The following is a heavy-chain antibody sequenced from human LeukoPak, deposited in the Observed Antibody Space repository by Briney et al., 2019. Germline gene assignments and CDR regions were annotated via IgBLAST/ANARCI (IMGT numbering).Heavy chain of an antibody. Sequence: PSETLSLTCAVSGGPIIASYWSWIRQPPGKGLEWIGYTHYSGTGNYNPSLKSRVTISIDTSKNRSPLSLTSVTAADTAVYYCARVRFYDTTGYSTSYYLDYWGQGALVTVSS. J-gene: IGHJ4*02. D-gene: IGHD3-22*01. CDR3: ARVRFYDTTGYSTSYYLDY. CDR2: THYSGTG. CDR1: GGPIIASY. V-gene: IGHV4-59*01.